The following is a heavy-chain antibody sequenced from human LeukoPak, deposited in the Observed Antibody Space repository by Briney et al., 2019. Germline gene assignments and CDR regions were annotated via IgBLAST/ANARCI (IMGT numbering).Heavy chain of an antibody. Sequence: GGSLRLSCVASGFPFSSYWMTWVRQAPGKGLEWVANIKQDGSKKSYVDSVKGRFTISRDNAKNSLYLQMNSLRAEDTTIYYCTRVGYIDEGIDYWGQGTLVTVST. V-gene: IGHV3-7*04. CDR2: IKQDGSKK. CDR1: GFPFSSYW. CDR3: TRVGYIDEGIDY. D-gene: IGHD5-24*01. J-gene: IGHJ4*02.